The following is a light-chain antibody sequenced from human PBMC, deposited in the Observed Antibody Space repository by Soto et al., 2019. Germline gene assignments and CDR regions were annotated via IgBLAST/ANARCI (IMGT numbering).Light chain of an antibody. Sequence: EIVLTQSPGTLSLSPGERATLSCRASQSVSSSYLAWYQQKPGQAPRLLIYGASSRATGIPDRFSGSGSGTDFTLTISTLEPAEFAVYYCQQFGSSPRTFGQGTKVEIK. CDR3: QQFGSSPRT. V-gene: IGKV3-20*01. J-gene: IGKJ1*01. CDR2: GAS. CDR1: QSVSSSY.